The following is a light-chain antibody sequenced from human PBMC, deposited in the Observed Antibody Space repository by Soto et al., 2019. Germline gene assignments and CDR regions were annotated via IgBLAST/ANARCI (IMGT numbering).Light chain of an antibody. CDR3: QQSYSTWT. J-gene: IGKJ1*01. CDR1: QSVLYSSDNKNY. Sequence: QSPYPLAVSLGEMATINFKSSQSVLYSSDNKNYLSWYQQKPGQPPRLLIYCASTRESGVPERFSGSGSGTDFTLTISSLQAEDAAVYYCQQSYSTWTFGQGTKVDIK. V-gene: IGKV4-1*01. CDR2: CAS.